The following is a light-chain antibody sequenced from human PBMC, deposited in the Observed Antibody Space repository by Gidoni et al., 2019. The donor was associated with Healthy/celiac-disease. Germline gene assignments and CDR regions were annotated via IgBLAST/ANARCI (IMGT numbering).Light chain of an antibody. V-gene: IGLV3-1*01. J-gene: IGLJ2*01. CDR1: KLGDNY. CDR2: QDS. CDR3: QAWDSSTVV. Sequence: SYELTQPPSVSVYPGQPASITCSGDKLGDNYACWYQQQPGQSPVLVIYQDSKRPSGIPERFSGSNSGNTATLTISWTQAMDEADYYCQAWDSSTVVFGGGTKLTVL.